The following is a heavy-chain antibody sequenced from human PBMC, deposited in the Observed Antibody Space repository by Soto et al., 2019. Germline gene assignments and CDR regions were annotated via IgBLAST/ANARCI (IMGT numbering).Heavy chain of an antibody. V-gene: IGHV5-10-1*01. Sequence: GESLKISCKGSGYSFTSYWISWVRQMPGKGLEWMGRIDPSDSYTNYSPSFQGHVTISADKSISTAYLQWSSLKASDTAMYYCARLSGAWDYYYGMDVWGQGTTVTVYS. CDR1: GYSFTSYW. CDR2: IDPSDSYT. D-gene: IGHD1-26*01. J-gene: IGHJ6*02. CDR3: ARLSGAWDYYYGMDV.